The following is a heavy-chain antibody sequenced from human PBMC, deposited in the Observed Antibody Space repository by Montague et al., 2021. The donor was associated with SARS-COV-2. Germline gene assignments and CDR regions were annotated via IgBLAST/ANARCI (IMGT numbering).Heavy chain of an antibody. J-gene: IGHJ3*01. CDR3: ARDRVPPEDGDAFDL. D-gene: IGHD1-14*01. CDR2: ITYDGIDK. Sequence: SLRLSCAASGFIFSNFAFHWVRQAPGKGLEWLSIITYDGIDKFYADSVKGRFTISRDNSKNILYLRMNSLTPEDTAVYYCARDRVPPEDGDAFDLWGQGTMVTVSS. V-gene: IGHV3-30*04. CDR1: GFIFSNFA.